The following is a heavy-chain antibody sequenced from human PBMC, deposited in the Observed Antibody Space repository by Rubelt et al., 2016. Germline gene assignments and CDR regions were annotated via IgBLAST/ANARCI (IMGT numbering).Heavy chain of an antibody. V-gene: IGHV3-11*06. Sequence: SVKGRFTISRDNAKNSLYLQMNSLRAEDTAVYYCARDALQYYYDSSGYLTVWGQGTLVTVSS. CDR3: ARDALQYYYDSSGYLTV. J-gene: IGHJ4*02. D-gene: IGHD3-22*01.